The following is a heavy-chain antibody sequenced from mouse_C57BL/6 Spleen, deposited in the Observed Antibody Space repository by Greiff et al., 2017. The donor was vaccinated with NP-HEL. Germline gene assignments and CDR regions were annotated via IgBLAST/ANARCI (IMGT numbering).Heavy chain of an antibody. CDR3: ARFYDYTWFAY. CDR1: GYSITSGYY. J-gene: IGHJ3*01. CDR2: ISYDGSN. Sequence: EVKLQESGPGLVKPSQSLSPTCSVTGYSITSGYYWNWIRQFPGNKLEWMGYISYDGSNNYNPSLKNRISITRDTSKNQFFLKLNSVTTEDTATYYCARFYDYTWFAYWGQGTLVTVSA. D-gene: IGHD2-4*01. V-gene: IGHV3-6*01.